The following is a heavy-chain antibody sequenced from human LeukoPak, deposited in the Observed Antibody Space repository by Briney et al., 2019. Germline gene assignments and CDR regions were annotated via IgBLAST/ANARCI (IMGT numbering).Heavy chain of an antibody. Sequence: GGSLRLSCAASGFTVSSNYMSWVRQAPGKGLEWVSVIYSGGSTYYADSVKGRFTISTDNSKNTLYLQMNSLRAEDTAVYYCARERPRNWFDPWGQGTLVTVSS. J-gene: IGHJ5*02. CDR1: GFTVSSNY. V-gene: IGHV3-53*01. CDR2: IYSGGST. CDR3: ARERPRNWFDP.